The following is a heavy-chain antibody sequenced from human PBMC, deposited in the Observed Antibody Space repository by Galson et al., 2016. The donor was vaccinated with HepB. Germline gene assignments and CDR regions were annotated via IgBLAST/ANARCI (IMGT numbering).Heavy chain of an antibody. D-gene: IGHD3-9*01. CDR3: AKNDILAGYSAFDY. CDR2: VSYDGRNK. CDR1: GFAFSNYA. Sequence: SLRLSCAASGFAFSNYAMHWVRQAPGKGLEWVAVVSYDGRNKYYADSVKGRFTISRDNSKNTVYLQMNRLRVEETAVYYCAKNDILAGYSAFDYWGQGTLVTVSS. J-gene: IGHJ4*02. V-gene: IGHV3-30*18.